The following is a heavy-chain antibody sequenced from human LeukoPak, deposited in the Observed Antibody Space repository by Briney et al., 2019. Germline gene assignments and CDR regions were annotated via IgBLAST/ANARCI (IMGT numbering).Heavy chain of an antibody. V-gene: IGHV3-33*01. Sequence: PGGSLRLSCAASGFSFSTYDMHWVRQAPGKGLEWVAFIWYDGSNKDYVDSVKGRFTISRDNAKNTLYLQMNSLRAEDTAVYYCAREQGDYWGQGTLVTVSS. J-gene: IGHJ4*02. CDR1: GFSFSTYD. CDR2: IWYDGSNK. CDR3: AREQGDY.